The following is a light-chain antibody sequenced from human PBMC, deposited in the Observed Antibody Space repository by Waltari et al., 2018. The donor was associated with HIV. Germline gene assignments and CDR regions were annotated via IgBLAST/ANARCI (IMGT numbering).Light chain of an antibody. CDR1: TSDVGLYKF. V-gene: IGLV2-14*03. Sequence: QSALTQPASVSESPGQSITISCTGTTSDVGLYKFVSWYQQYPGKAPKLIIYDVNNRPSGVSNRFSGSKSGDTASLTISGLQAEDEAYYYCSSYTSINTRVFGTGTTVTVL. CDR3: SSYTSINTRV. CDR2: DVN. J-gene: IGLJ1*01.